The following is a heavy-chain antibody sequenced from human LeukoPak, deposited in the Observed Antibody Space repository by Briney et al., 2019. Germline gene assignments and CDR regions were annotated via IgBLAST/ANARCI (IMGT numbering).Heavy chain of an antibody. CDR1: GFTFSSYG. D-gene: IGHD2-2*01. V-gene: IGHV3-30*02. CDR3: AKDPTDCSSTSCCWLEGHAFDI. CDR2: IRYDGSNK. Sequence: GGSLRLSCAASGFTFSSYGMHWVRQAPGKGLEWVASIRYDGSNKYYADSVKGRFTISRDNSKNTLYLQMNSLRAEDTAVYYCAKDPTDCSSTSCCWLEGHAFDIWGQGTMVTVSS. J-gene: IGHJ3*02.